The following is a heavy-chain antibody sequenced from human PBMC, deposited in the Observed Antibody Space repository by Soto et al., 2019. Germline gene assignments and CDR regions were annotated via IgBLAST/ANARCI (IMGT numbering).Heavy chain of an antibody. CDR1: GFTFSSYS. D-gene: IGHD3-10*01. Sequence: GGSLRLSCAASGFTFSSYSMNWVRQAPGKGLEWVSSISSSSSYIYYADSVKGRFTISRDNAKNSLYLQMNSLRAEDTAVYYCASCGSGSYFCVNYYYYGMDVWGQGTTVTVSS. V-gene: IGHV3-21*01. CDR2: ISSSSSYI. CDR3: ASCGSGSYFCVNYYYYGMDV. J-gene: IGHJ6*02.